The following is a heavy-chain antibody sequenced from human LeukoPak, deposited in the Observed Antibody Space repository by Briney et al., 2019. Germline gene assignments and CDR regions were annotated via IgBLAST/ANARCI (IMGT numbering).Heavy chain of an antibody. CDR3: ARDSSGSGSIDY. V-gene: IGHV1-2*02. CDR2: INPNSGGT. J-gene: IGHJ4*02. Sequence: ASVKVSCKASGYTFTGYYMHWVRPAPGQGLEWMGWINPNSGGTNYAQKFQGRVTMTRDTSISTAYMELSRLRSDDTAVYYCARDSSGSGSIDYWGQGTLVTVSS. D-gene: IGHD3-22*01. CDR1: GYTFTGYY.